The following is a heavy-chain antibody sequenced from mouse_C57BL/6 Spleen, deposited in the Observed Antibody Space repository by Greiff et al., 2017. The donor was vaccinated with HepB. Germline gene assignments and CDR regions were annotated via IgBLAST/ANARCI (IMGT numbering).Heavy chain of an antibody. V-gene: IGHV1-55*01. Sequence: QVQLQQPGAELVKPGASVKMSCKASGYTFTSYWITWVKQRPRQGLEWIGDIYPGSGSTNYNEKFKSKATLTVDTSSSTAYMQLSSLTSEDSAVYYCAIYYYGSSPWFAYWGQGTLVTVSA. D-gene: IGHD1-1*01. CDR1: GYTFTSYW. J-gene: IGHJ3*01. CDR3: AIYYYGSSPWFAY. CDR2: IYPGSGST.